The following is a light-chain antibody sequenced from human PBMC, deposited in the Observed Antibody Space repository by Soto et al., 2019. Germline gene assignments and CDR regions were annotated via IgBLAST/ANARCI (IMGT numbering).Light chain of an antibody. CDR1: SSDVGGYNY. Sequence: QSALTQPRSVSGSPGQSVTISCTGTSSDVGGYNYVSWYQQHPGKAPKLMIYDVSKRPSGVPDRFSGSKSGNTASLTISGLQAEDEADYYCCSYAGSYTLWADVFGTGTKLTVL. CDR3: CSYAGSYTLWADV. J-gene: IGLJ1*01. V-gene: IGLV2-11*01. CDR2: DVS.